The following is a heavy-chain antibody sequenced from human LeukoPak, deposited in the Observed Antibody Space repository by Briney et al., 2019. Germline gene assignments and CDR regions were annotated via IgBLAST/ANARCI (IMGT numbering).Heavy chain of an antibody. CDR3: ARGRGEQRQLVPDDY. J-gene: IGHJ4*02. V-gene: IGHV4-39*07. CDR2: IYYSGST. Sequence: SETLSLTCTVSGGSISSSSYYWGWIRQPPGKGLEWIGSIYYSGSTYYNPSLKSRVTISVDTSKNQFSLKLSSVTAADTAVYYCARGRGEQRQLVPDDYWGQGTLVTVSS. D-gene: IGHD6-13*01. CDR1: GGSISSSSYY.